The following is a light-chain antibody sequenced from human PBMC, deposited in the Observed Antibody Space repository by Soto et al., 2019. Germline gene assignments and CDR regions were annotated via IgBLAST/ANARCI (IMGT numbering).Light chain of an antibody. J-gene: IGKJ4*01. Sequence: IVLAESPGTLSLSPGERATLSCRASQSVSSTYLAWYQQKPGQAPRLLIYGASSRATGIPDRFSGSGSGTDFTLTISRLEPEDFAVYYCQQYGRSPPNTFGGGTKVDIK. CDR1: QSVSSTY. CDR2: GAS. CDR3: QQYGRSPPNT. V-gene: IGKV3-20*01.